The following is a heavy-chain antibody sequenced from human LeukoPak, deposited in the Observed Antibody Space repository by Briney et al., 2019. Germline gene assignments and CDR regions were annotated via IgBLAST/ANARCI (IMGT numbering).Heavy chain of an antibody. CDR2: INIGGTNT. Sequence: GGSLRLSCAASGYTFNDYYMRWIRQAPGKGLEWLSYINIGGTNTHYADSVKGRFTISRDNAKKSLYLEMNNLRAEDTAVYYCATDGAGFDTWGQGVLVTVSS. V-gene: IGHV3-11*01. CDR1: GYTFNDYY. CDR3: ATDGAGFDT. J-gene: IGHJ5*02.